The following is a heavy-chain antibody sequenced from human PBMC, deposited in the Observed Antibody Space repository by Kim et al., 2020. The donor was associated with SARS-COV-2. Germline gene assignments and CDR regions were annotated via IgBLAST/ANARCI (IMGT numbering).Heavy chain of an antibody. V-gene: IGHV6-1*01. Sequence: KSRITLTPDTSKNQFSLQLNSVTPEDTAVYYCARDHMELAAAGTSAFDIWGQGTMVTVSS. D-gene: IGHD6-13*01. CDR3: ARDHMELAAAGTSAFDI. J-gene: IGHJ3*02.